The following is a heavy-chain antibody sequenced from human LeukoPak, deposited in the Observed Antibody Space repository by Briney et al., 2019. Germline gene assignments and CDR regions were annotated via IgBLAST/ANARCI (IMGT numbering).Heavy chain of an antibody. Sequence: RGGSVRLFCAGSGFTVSSNYMSWVRQAPGKGLEWVSVIYSGGSTYYADSVKGRFTISRDNSKNTLYLQMNSLRAEDTAVYYCARDGIHDYFDYWGQGTLVTVSS. D-gene: IGHD1-14*01. V-gene: IGHV3-53*01. CDR1: GFTVSSNY. CDR3: ARDGIHDYFDY. J-gene: IGHJ4*02. CDR2: IYSGGST.